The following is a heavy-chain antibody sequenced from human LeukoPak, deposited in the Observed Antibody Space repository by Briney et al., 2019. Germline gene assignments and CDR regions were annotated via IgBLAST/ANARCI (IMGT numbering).Heavy chain of an antibody. V-gene: IGHV4-59*01. Sequence: SETLSLTCTVSGGSISSYYWSWIRQPPGKGLEWIGYIYYSGRTNYNPSLKSRVTISVDTSKNQFSLKLSSVTAADTAVYYCARGRDSSGWYEFDYWGQGTLVTASS. CDR3: ARGRDSSGWYEFDY. J-gene: IGHJ4*02. CDR2: IYYSGRT. D-gene: IGHD6-19*01. CDR1: GGSISSYY.